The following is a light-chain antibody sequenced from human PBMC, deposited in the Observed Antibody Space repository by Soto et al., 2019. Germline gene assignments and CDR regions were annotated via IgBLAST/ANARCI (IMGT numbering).Light chain of an antibody. CDR1: QSISSW. CDR3: QQYSIYLT. J-gene: IGKJ4*01. Sequence: DIQMTQSPSTLSASVGDRVTITCRASQSISSWLAWYQQKPGKAPKLLIYKASSLESGVPPRFSGSGSGTEFTLTISLLQSDDFATYYCQQYSIYLTFGGGTKVEFK. CDR2: KAS. V-gene: IGKV1-5*03.